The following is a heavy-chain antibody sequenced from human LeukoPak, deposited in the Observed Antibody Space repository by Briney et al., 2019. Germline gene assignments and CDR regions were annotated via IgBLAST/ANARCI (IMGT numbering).Heavy chain of an antibody. CDR2: INHTGST. CDR3: ARAWELRNYFDP. D-gene: IGHD1-26*01. J-gene: IGHJ5*02. V-gene: IGHV4-34*01. Sequence: SETLSLTCAVYGGSFSGYYWSWIRQPPGKGLEWIGEINHTGSTNYNPSLKSRVTISVDTSKNQFSLKVSSVTAADTAVYYCARAWELRNYFDPWGQGSLVTVSP. CDR1: GGSFSGYY.